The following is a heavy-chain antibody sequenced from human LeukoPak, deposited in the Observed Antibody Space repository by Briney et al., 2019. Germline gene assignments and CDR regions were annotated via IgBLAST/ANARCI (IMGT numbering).Heavy chain of an antibody. CDR3: AREGAGEADYYDSTGYFVS. Sequence: GGSLRLSCTASGFTFADHTLSWVRQAPGKGLEWVGFIRSEPYGGTTEYAAYVKRRFTISRDDSKSIAYLQMSSLKTEDTAVYYCAREGAGEADYYDSTGYFVSWGQGTLVTVSS. D-gene: IGHD3-22*01. CDR1: GFTFADHT. CDR2: IRSEPYGGTT. J-gene: IGHJ5*01. V-gene: IGHV3-49*04.